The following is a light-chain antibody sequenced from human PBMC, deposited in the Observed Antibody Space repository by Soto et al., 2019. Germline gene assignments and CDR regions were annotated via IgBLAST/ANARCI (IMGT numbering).Light chain of an antibody. V-gene: IGLV2-23*01. Sequence: QSALTQPASVSGSPGQSVTISCTGTSSDVGNYNPVSWYQPHPGKAPKLMIYEGSSRTSGGPNRFSGSKSGNTPSLTISGFEDEDDADYYCCSYEGSRVFGGGTKLTVL. CDR1: SSDVGNYNP. CDR3: CSYEGSRV. J-gene: IGLJ3*02. CDR2: EGS.